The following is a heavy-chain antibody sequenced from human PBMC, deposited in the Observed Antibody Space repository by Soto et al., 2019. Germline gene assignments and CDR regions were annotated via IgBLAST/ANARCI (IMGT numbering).Heavy chain of an antibody. CDR2: IYYSGST. CDR1: GGSISSGGYY. Sequence: QVQLQESGPGLVKPSQTLSLTCTVSGGSISSGGYYWSWIRQHPGKGLEWIGYIYYSGSTYYNPSLKSRVTISVDTSKNQFSLKLSSVTAADTAVYYCARDCVLDYVWGSYRYFDYWGQGTLVTVSS. D-gene: IGHD3-16*02. CDR3: ARDCVLDYVWGSYRYFDY. V-gene: IGHV4-31*03. J-gene: IGHJ4*02.